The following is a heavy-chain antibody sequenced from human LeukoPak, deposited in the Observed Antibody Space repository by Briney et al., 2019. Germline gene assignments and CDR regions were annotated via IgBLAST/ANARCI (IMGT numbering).Heavy chain of an antibody. V-gene: IGHV1-69*04. CDR2: IIPILGIA. Sequence: SVKVSCKASGGTFSSYAISWVRQAPGQGLEWMGRIIPILGIANYAQKFQGRVTITADKSTSTAYMELSSLRSEDTAVYYCANPTVTTEGAFDYWGQGTLVTVSS. CDR1: GGTFSSYA. D-gene: IGHD4-17*01. CDR3: ANPTVTTEGAFDY. J-gene: IGHJ4*02.